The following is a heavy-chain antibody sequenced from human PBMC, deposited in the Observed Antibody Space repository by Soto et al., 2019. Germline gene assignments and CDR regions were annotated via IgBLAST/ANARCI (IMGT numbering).Heavy chain of an antibody. Sequence: EVQLVESGGGLVQPGGSLRLSCAASGFTFSAHYMDWVGQAPGKGLEWVGRIKNKANSYTTEYAASVEGRFTISREDSQNSLYLQMNSQKTEDTAVYYCARVSLVGPSGGRYFDYWGQGSQVAVSS. CDR1: GFTFSAHY. CDR2: IKNKANSYTT. J-gene: IGHJ4*02. D-gene: IGHD1-26*01. CDR3: ARVSLVGPSGGRYFDY. V-gene: IGHV3-72*01.